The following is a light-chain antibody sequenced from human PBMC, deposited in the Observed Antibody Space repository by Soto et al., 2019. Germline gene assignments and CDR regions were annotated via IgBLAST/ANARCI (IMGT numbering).Light chain of an antibody. V-gene: IGLV2-14*03. Sequence: QSVLTRPASVSDSPGQSSTISCTGTSSDVGGSNFVSWYQQHPGKPPKLIIYDVANRPSGVSNRFSGSKSGSTASLIISRLQTEDEADYYCSSYTSSSTPYVFGTGTKVTVL. CDR3: SSYTSSSTPYV. CDR1: SSDVGGSNF. J-gene: IGLJ1*01. CDR2: DVA.